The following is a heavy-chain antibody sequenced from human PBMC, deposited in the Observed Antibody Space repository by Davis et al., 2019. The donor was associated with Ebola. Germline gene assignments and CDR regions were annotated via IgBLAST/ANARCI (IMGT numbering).Heavy chain of an antibody. CDR3: ARRTAGITLSFYAMDV. Sequence: ESLKISCAASGFTFSSYWMSWVRQAPGKGLEWVANIKQDGSEKYYVDSVKGRFTISRDNAKDSLFLQMDSLRAEDTAVYYCARRTAGITLSFYAMDVWGQGTTVTVSS. J-gene: IGHJ6*02. V-gene: IGHV3-7*01. D-gene: IGHD1-1*01. CDR1: GFTFSSYW. CDR2: IKQDGSEK.